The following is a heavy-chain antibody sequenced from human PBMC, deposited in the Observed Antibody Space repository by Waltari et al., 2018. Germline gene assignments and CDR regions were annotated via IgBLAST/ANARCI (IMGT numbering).Heavy chain of an antibody. J-gene: IGHJ6*02. D-gene: IGHD1-1*01. Sequence: EVQLAETGGGLIQPGGSLRLSCAASGLSVNDNYMTWVRQAPGKGLQLVSLIYSGGVTYYADFVQGRFTISRDKYKNTLYLQMNSLRAEDSAVYYCARGTSQLFYGLDIWGQGTTVTVSS. CDR2: IYSGGVT. CDR3: ARGTSQLFYGLDI. V-gene: IGHV3-53*02. CDR1: GLSVNDNY.